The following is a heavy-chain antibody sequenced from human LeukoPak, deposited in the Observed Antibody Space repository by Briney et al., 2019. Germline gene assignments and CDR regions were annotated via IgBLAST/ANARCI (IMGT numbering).Heavy chain of an antibody. V-gene: IGHV3-15*07. CDR1: GFTFSSCA. D-gene: IGHD2-21*02. J-gene: IGHJ4*02. Sequence: GGSLRLSCAASGFTFSSCAMNWVRQAPGKGLEWVGRIKSKTYGGTADYAAPVKGRFTISRDDSKNTLYLQMNSLKTEDTAVFYCTTDRDALRYWGQGTLVTVSS. CDR2: IKSKTYGGTA. CDR3: TTDRDALRY.